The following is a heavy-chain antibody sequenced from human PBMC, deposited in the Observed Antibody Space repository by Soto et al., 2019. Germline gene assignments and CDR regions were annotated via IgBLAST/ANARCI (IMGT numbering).Heavy chain of an antibody. J-gene: IGHJ4*02. V-gene: IGHV4-61*01. CDR2: IYYSGST. D-gene: IGHD6-19*01. CDR3: ASYSSGWYDVSY. CDR1: GGSVSSGSYY. Sequence: QVQLQESGPGLVKPSETLSLTCTVSGGSVSSGSYYWSWIRQPPGKGLEWIGYIYYSGSTNYNPSPKSRVTISVDTSKTQCSLKLNSVTAADTAVYYCASYSSGWYDVSYWGQGTLVTVSS.